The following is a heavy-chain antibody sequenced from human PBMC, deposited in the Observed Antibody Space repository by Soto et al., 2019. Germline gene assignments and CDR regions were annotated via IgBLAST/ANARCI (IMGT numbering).Heavy chain of an antibody. CDR2: IIPIFGTA. Sequence: ASVKVSCKASGGTFSSYAISWVRQAPGQGLEWMGGIIPIFGTANYAQKFQGRVTITADESTSTAYMELSSLRSEDTAVYYCARGAVEVGATARYYYYYGMDVWGQGXTVTVYS. D-gene: IGHD1-26*01. CDR1: GGTFSSYA. V-gene: IGHV1-69*13. CDR3: ARGAVEVGATARYYYYYGMDV. J-gene: IGHJ6*02.